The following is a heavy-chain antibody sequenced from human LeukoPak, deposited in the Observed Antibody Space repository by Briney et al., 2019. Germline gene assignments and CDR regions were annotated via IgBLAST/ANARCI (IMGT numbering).Heavy chain of an antibody. CDR2: INHSGST. Sequence: PSETLSLTCAVYGGSFSGYYWSWIRQPPGKGLEWIGEINHSGSTNYNPSLKSRVTISVDTSKNQFSLKLSSVTAADTAVYYCARGGRWLQDLDYWGQGTLVTVSS. J-gene: IGHJ4*02. CDR1: GGSFSGYY. D-gene: IGHD5-24*01. V-gene: IGHV4-34*01. CDR3: ARGGRWLQDLDY.